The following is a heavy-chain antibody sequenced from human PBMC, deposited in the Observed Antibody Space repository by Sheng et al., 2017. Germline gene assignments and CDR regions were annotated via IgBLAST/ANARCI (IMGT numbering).Heavy chain of an antibody. Sequence: EVQLVESGGGVVRPGGSLRLSCAASGFTFDDYGMSWVRQAPGKGLEWVSGINWNGGSTGYADSVKGRFTISRDNAKNSLYLQMNSLRAEDTALYHCARRNSGAYGDNNWFDPWGQGTLVTVSS. CDR2: INWNGGST. CDR3: ARRNSGAYGDNNWFDP. CDR1: GFTFDDYG. J-gene: IGHJ5*02. V-gene: IGHV3-20*01. D-gene: IGHD4-17*01.